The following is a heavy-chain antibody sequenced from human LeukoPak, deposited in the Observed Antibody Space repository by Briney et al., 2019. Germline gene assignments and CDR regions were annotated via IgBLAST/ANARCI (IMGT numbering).Heavy chain of an antibody. D-gene: IGHD6-13*01. J-gene: IGHJ4*02. V-gene: IGHV3-23*01. CDR3: GRGGKVEQLVLAR. CDR1: GFTFSSSA. Sequence: PGGSLRLSCAASGFTFSSSAMSWVRQAPGKGLEWVSSISGSGSGGSTYYADSVKGRFTISRDNAKYTLYLQMNSLRAEDTAVYYCGRGGKVEQLVLARWGQGSLVTVSS. CDR2: ISGSGSGGST.